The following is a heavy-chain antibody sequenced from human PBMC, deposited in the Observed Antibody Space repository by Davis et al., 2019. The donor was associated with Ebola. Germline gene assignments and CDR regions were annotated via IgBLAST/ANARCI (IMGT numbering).Heavy chain of an antibody. CDR1: GGTFSSYA. V-gene: IGHV1-8*02. J-gene: IGHJ5*02. CDR2: INPNSGGT. D-gene: IGHD2-2*01. CDR3: ARGRIVVVPALNWFDP. Sequence: ASVKVSCKASGGTFSSYAISWVRQAPGQGLEWMGWINPNSGGTNYAQKFQGRVTMTRNTSISTAYMELSSLRSEDTAVYYCARGRIVVVPALNWFDPWGQGTLVTVSS.